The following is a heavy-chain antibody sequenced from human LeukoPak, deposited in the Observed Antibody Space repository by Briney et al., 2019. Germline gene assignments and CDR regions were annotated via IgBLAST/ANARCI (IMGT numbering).Heavy chain of an antibody. CDR2: INPNSGGT. Sequence: ASVKVSCKASGYTFSGYYMHWVRRAPGQGLEWMGWINPNSGGTKYAQKFQGRVTMTRDTSISTAYMELSRLRSDDTAVYYCATRTDQKLLWFGELFDYWGQGTLVTVSS. V-gene: IGHV1-2*02. D-gene: IGHD3-10*01. J-gene: IGHJ4*02. CDR3: ATRTDQKLLWFGELFDY. CDR1: GYTFSGYY.